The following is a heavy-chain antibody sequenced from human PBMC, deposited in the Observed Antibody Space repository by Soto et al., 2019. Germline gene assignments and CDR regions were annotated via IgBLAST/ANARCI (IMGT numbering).Heavy chain of an antibody. CDR1: GFTFSSYA. V-gene: IGHV3-30-3*01. D-gene: IGHD3-22*01. CDR3: ARDPLPHYYDSSGSVYFDY. CDR2: ISYDGSNK. J-gene: IGHJ4*02. Sequence: VQLVESGGGVVQPGRSLRLSCAASGFTFSSYAMHWVRQAPGKGLEWVAGISYDGSNKYYADSVKGRFTISRDNSKNTLYLQMNSLRAEDTAVYYCARDPLPHYYDSSGSVYFDYWGQGTLVTVSS.